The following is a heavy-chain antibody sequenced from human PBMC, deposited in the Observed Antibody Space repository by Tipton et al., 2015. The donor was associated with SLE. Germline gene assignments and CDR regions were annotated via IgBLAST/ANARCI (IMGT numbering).Heavy chain of an antibody. CDR2: IYDNEDT. D-gene: IGHD2-8*02. CDR1: GDSIRGYF. J-gene: IGHJ5*02. Sequence: TLSLTCTVSGDSIRGYFWNWVRQPPGKGLEWIGYIYDNEDTNYNPSLRSRVTISPGTSKNQCFLKLNSVTAADTAVYYCARRGVVSRFDPWGQGTLVTVSS. V-gene: IGHV4-59*08. CDR3: ARRGVVSRFDP.